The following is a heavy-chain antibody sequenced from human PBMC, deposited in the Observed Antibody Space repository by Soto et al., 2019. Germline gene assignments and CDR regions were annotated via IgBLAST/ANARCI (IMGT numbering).Heavy chain of an antibody. D-gene: IGHD7-27*01. J-gene: IGHJ4*02. CDR2: IYSDGST. Sequence: EVQLVESGGGLIHPGGYLRLSCAASGLTVSGNYMGWVRQAPGKGLEWVSGIYSDGSTIYADSVKGRFTIFRDNSKNTLYLQMNSLRAEDTAVYHCARASSRWGSEAAYWGQGTLVTVSS. V-gene: IGHV3-53*01. CDR3: ARASSRWGSEAAY. CDR1: GLTVSGNY.